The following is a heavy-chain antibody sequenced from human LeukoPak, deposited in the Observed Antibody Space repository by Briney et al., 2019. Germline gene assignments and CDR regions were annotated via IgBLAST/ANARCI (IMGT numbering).Heavy chain of an antibody. CDR2: ISSSSSTI. J-gene: IGHJ4*02. Sequence: HPGGFLRLSCAASGFTFSSYSMNWVRQAPGKGLEWVSYISSSSSTIYYADSVKGRFTVSRDNAKNSLYLQMNSLRAEDTAVYYCARDLGVVSHYYFDHWGQGTLETVSS. CDR1: GFTFSSYS. CDR3: ARDLGVVSHYYFDH. V-gene: IGHV3-48*01. D-gene: IGHD7-27*01.